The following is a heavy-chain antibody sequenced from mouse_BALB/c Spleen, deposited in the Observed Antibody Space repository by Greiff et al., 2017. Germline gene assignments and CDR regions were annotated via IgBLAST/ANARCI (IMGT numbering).Heavy chain of an antibody. CDR2: IYPGSGST. V-gene: IGHV1S22*01. Sequence: KQPGSELVRPGASVKLSCKASGYTFTSYWMHWVKQRHGQGLEWIGNIYPGSGSTNYDEKFKSKGTLTVDTSSSTAYMHLSSLTSEDSAVYYCTRGAADYWGQGTTLTVSS. J-gene: IGHJ2*01. CDR3: TRGAADY. CDR1: GYTFTSYW.